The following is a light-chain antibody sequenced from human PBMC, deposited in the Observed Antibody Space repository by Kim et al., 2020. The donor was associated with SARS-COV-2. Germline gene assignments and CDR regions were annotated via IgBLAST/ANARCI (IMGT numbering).Light chain of an antibody. V-gene: IGLV3-21*04. CDR1: NIGSKS. J-gene: IGLJ2*01. CDR2: YDS. Sequence: AQGKTAMITCGGNNIGSKSVHWYQQKPGQAPVLVIYYDSDRPSGIPERFSGSNSGNTATLTISRVEAGDGADYYCQVWDSSSDHPVFGGGTKVTVL. CDR3: QVWDSSSDHPV.